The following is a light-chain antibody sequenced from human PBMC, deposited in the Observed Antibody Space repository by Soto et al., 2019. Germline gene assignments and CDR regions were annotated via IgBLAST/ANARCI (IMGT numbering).Light chain of an antibody. Sequence: EIVMTQSPATLSASPGERATLSCRASQSVSSNLALYQQKPGQAPRLLIYGASTRATGIPARFSGGGSGTEFTLTISSLQSEDFAVYYGQQYNNWPLALTFGGGTKVVIK. V-gene: IGKV3-15*01. J-gene: IGKJ4*01. CDR3: QQYNNWPLALT. CDR2: GAS. CDR1: QSVSSN.